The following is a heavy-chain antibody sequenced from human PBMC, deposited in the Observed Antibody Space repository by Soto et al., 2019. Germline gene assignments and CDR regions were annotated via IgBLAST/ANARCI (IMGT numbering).Heavy chain of an antibody. CDR1: GGTFSSYA. V-gene: IGHV1-69*12. D-gene: IGHD6-13*01. Sequence: QVQLVQSGAEVKKTGSSVKVSCKASGGTFSSYAISWVRQAPGQGLEWMGGVIPIFGAANYAQKFQGRVTITADESTSTAYMGLSSLRSEDTAVYYCARDPLPYSSSWSNYWYFDLWGRGTLVTVSS. CDR2: VIPIFGAA. J-gene: IGHJ2*01. CDR3: ARDPLPYSSSWSNYWYFDL.